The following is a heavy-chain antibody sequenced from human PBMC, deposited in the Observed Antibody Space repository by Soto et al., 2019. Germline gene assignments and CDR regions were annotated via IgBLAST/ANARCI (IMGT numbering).Heavy chain of an antibody. CDR3: AKVRPTYYYGMEV. Sequence: GSRRLSCSASVVTFGSYAMGWFPQASVKGPEWLSAISGSGGRTYYEDSVKGRFTISRDNSKNTTYLQMNSMRAEATAVYYGAKVRPTYYYGMEVWGQGTTVTVSS. V-gene: IGHV3-23*01. D-gene: IGHD4-17*01. CDR1: VVTFGSYA. J-gene: IGHJ6*02. CDR2: ISGSGGRT.